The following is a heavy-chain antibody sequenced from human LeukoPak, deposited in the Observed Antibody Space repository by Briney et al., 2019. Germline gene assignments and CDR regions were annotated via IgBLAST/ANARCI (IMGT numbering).Heavy chain of an antibody. J-gene: IGHJ4*02. CDR1: GGSISSRSYY. Sequence: PSETLSLTCTDSGGSISSRSYYWGWMRQPPGKGLEWIGSISYSGSTYYNPSLKSRVTISIDTSKNQFSLKLSSVTAADTAVYYCARLWSTDCSGGSCPHQPNYWGQGTLVTVSS. CDR2: ISYSGST. V-gene: IGHV4-39*01. CDR3: ARLWSTDCSGGSCPHQPNY. D-gene: IGHD2-15*01.